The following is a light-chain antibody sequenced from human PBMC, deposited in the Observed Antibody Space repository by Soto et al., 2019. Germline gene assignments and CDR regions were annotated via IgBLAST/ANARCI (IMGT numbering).Light chain of an antibody. J-gene: IGKJ1*01. CDR3: QQYNNWPDT. CDR2: GAS. Sequence: EIVMTQPPATLSVSPGERATLSCRASQSVSSNLAWYQQKPGQAPRLLIYGASTRATGIPARFSGSGSGTEFTLTISSLQSEDFAVYYCQQYNNWPDTFGQGTKVDIK. CDR1: QSVSSN. V-gene: IGKV3-15*01.